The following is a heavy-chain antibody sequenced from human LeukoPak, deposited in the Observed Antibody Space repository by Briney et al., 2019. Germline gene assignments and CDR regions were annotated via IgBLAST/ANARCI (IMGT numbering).Heavy chain of an antibody. CDR3: ASPRGSMVRNGVYGY. CDR2: FYYRGST. D-gene: IGHD3-10*01. CDR1: GGSISSYY. V-gene: IGHV4-39*07. J-gene: IGHJ4*02. Sequence: PSETLSLTCTVSGGSISSYYWSWIRQPPGEGLEWIGSFYYRGSTYYNPSLKSRVTISVDTSKNQFSLKLSSVTAADTAVYYCASPRGSMVRNGVYGYWGQGTLVTVSS.